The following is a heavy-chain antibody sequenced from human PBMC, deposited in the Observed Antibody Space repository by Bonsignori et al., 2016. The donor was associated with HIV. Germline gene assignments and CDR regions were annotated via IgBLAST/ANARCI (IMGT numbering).Heavy chain of an antibody. CDR2: VSPILGSA. Sequence: SVKVSCKASGGTFRSYAVNWVREAPGQGLEWMGGVSPILGSANYAQKFQGRVSITADRSTGTAYMELSGLRSEDTAVYFCARGGVPRSKSGYGDAFDIWGLGDNGHRLL. J-gene: IGHJ3*02. D-gene: IGHD3-3*01. CDR1: GGTFRSYA. V-gene: IGHV1-69*10. CDR3: ARGGVPRSKSGYGDAFDI.